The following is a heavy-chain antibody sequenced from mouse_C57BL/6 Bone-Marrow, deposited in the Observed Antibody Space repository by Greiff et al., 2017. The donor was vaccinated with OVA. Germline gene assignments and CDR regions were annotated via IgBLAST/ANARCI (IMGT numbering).Heavy chain of an antibody. CDR1: GYTFTSYW. V-gene: IGHV1-69*01. CDR3: ARDPLITTAYFDD. J-gene: IGHJ2*01. D-gene: IGHD1-1*01. Sequence: QVQLQQPGAELVMPGASVKLSCKASGYTFTSYWMHWVKQRPGQGLEWIGEIDPSDSYTNYNQKFKGKSTLTVDKSSSTAYMQLSSLTSEDSAVYYCARDPLITTAYFDDWGQGTTLTVSS. CDR2: IDPSDSYT.